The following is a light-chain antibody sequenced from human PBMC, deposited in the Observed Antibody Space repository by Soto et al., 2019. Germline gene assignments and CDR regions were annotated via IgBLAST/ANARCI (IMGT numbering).Light chain of an antibody. Sequence: QAVVTQPPSVSGAPGQRVTISCTGSSSNIGAGYGVHWYQQLPGTAPKLLIYGNSNRPSGVPDRFSGSKSGTSASLAITGLQAEDEADYYCQSYDSSPGVVFGGGTKVTVL. J-gene: IGLJ2*01. CDR1: SSNIGAGYG. CDR2: GNS. V-gene: IGLV1-40*01. CDR3: QSYDSSPGVV.